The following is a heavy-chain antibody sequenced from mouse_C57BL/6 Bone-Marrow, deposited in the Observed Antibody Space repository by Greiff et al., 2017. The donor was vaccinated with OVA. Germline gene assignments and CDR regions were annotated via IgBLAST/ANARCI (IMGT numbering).Heavy chain of an antibody. V-gene: IGHV1-81*01. CDR1: GYTFISYG. CDR3: AREGVLLRSAY. D-gene: IGHD1-1*01. J-gene: IGHJ2*01. CDR2: IYPRSGNT. Sequence: VKVVESGAELARLGASVKLSCKASGYTFISYGISWVKQRTGQGLEWIGEIYPRSGNTYYNEKFKGKATLTADKSSSTAYMELRSLTSEDSAVYFCAREGVLLRSAYWGRGTALTVSS.